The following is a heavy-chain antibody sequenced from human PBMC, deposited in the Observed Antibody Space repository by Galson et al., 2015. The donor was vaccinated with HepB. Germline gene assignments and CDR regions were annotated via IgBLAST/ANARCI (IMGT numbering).Heavy chain of an antibody. CDR2: INHSGST. V-gene: IGHV4-34*01. D-gene: IGHD3-10*01. CDR3: ARGVPLYYGSGRRYYYMDV. J-gene: IGHJ6*03. CDR1: GGSFSGYY. Sequence: LSLTCAVSGGSFSGYYWSWIRQPPGKGLEWIGEINHSGSTNYSPSLKSRVTISVDTSKNQFSLKVKSVTAADTTIYYCARGVPLYYGSGRRYYYMDVWGKGTTVTVSS.